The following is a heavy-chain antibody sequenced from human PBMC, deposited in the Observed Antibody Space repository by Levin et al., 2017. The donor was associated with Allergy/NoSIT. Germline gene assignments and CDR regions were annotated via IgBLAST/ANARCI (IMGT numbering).Heavy chain of an antibody. J-gene: IGHJ2*01. CDR1: GGSISSSSYY. CDR3: ARDEVDSYGWGRWYFDL. V-gene: IGHV4-39*07. Sequence: SETLSLTCTVSGGSISSSSYYWGWIRQPPGKGLEWIGSIYYSGSTYYNPSLKSRVTISVDTSKNQFSLKLSSVTAADTAVYYCARDEVDSYGWGRWYFDLWGRGTLVTVSS. CDR2: IYYSGST. D-gene: IGHD3-10*01.